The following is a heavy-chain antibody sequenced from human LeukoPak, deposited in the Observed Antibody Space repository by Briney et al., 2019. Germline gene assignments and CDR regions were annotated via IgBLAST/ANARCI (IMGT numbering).Heavy chain of an antibody. CDR1: GYTSTSHG. CDR3: AREGGMIGGYVGY. CDR2: ISAYNGDT. D-gene: IGHD5-12*01. J-gene: IGHJ4*02. Sequence: ASVKVSCKASGYTSTSHGISWVRQAPGQGLEWMGWISAYNGDTKYAQNLQGRVTMTTDTSTTTAYLELRSLRSDDTAVYYCAREGGMIGGYVGYWGQGTLVTVSS. V-gene: IGHV1-18*01.